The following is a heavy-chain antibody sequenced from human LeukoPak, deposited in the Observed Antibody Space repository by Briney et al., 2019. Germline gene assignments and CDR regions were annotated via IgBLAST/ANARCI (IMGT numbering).Heavy chain of an antibody. D-gene: IGHD3-22*01. CDR2: ISYDGSNK. CDR3: ARGGYYYDSSGSPPY. V-gene: IGHV3-30*04. CDR1: GFTFSSYA. Sequence: GGSLRLSCEASGFTFSSYAMHWVRQAPGKGLEWVAVISYDGSNKYYADSAKGRFTISRDNSKNTLYLQMNSLRAEDTAAYYCARGGYYYDSSGSPPYWGQGTLVTVSS. J-gene: IGHJ4*02.